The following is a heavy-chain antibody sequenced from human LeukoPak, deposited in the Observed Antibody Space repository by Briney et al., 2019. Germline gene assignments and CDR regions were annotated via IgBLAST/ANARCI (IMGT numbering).Heavy chain of an antibody. V-gene: IGHV3-9*01. CDR3: AKGDRVVPAAILDY. CDR1: GFTFDDYA. D-gene: IGHD2-2*01. J-gene: IGHJ4*02. Sequence: PGGSLRLSCAASGFTFDDYAMHWVRQAPGKGLGWVSGISWNSGSIGYADSVKGRFTISRDNAKNSLYLQMNSLRAEDTALYYCAKGDRVVPAAILDYWGQGTLVTVSS. CDR2: ISWNSGSI.